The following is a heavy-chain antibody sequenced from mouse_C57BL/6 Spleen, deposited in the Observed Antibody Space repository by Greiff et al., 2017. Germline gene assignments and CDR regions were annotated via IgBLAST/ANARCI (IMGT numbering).Heavy chain of an antibody. D-gene: IGHD2-1*01. V-gene: IGHV7-3*01. CDR2: IRNKANGYTT. CDR1: GFTFTDYY. CDR3: ARYNYGNPGGFAY. Sequence: EVQRVESGGGLVQPGGSLSLSCAASGFTFTDYYMSWVRQPPGKALEWLGFIRNKANGYTTEYSASVKGRFTISRDNSQSILYLQMNALRAEDSATYYCARYNYGNPGGFAYWGQGTLVTVSA. J-gene: IGHJ3*01.